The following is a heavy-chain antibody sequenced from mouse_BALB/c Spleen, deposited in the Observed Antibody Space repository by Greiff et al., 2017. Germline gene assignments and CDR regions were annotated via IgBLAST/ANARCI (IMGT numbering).Heavy chain of an antibody. Sequence: EVKLVESGGGLVQPGGSRKLSCAASGFTFSSFGMHWVRQAPEKGLEWVAYISSGSSTIYYADTVKGRFTISRDNPKNTLFLQMTSLRSEDTAMYNSVRRERDGDEEGGPYYYAMDYWGQGNSVTVSS. CDR2: ISSGSSTI. CDR1: GFTFSSFG. CDR3: VRRERDGDEEGGPYYYAMDY. V-gene: IGHV5-17*02. D-gene: IGHD2-3*01. J-gene: IGHJ4*01.